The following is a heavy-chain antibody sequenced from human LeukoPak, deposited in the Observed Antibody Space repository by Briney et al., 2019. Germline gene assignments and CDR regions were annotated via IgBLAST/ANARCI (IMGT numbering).Heavy chain of an antibody. D-gene: IGHD2-8*01. J-gene: IGHJ5*02. CDR3: ARGRIVLMVYAWNWFDP. CDR2: INHSGST. CDR1: GGSFSGYY. Sequence: PSETLSLTCAVYGGSFSGYYWSWIRQPPGKGLEWIGEINHSGSTNYNPSLKSRVTISVDTSKNQFSLKLSSVTAADTAVYYCARGRIVLMVYAWNWFDPWGQGTLVTVSS. V-gene: IGHV4-34*01.